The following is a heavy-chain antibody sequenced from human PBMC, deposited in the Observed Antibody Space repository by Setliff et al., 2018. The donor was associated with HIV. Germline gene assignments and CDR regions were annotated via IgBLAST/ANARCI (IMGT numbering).Heavy chain of an antibody. V-gene: IGHV3-49*03. D-gene: IGHD5-18*01. Sequence: LSLTCAVYGGSSSGYYWSWIRQPPGKGLEWVGFIRSKAYGGTTEYAASVKDRFTVSRDDSKSIAYLQINSLKTEDTAVYYCTRDKGYAFDIWGQGTMVTVSS. J-gene: IGHJ3*02. CDR1: GGSSSGYY. CDR3: TRDKGYAFDI. CDR2: IRSKAYGGTT.